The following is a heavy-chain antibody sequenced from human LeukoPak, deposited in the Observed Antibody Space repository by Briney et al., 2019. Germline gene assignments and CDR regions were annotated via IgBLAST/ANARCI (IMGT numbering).Heavy chain of an antibody. CDR3: AKVGVRVTMGLGNRGVGTTIELEC. D-gene: IGHD3-10*01. CDR2: INGSGSTK. V-gene: IGHV3-23*01. CDR1: GFTFSNYC. Sequence: GGTLRLSCAASGFTFSNYCMSWVRQAPGKGLEWVAEINGSGSTKYYPDSVKGRFTISRDNSKNPLYLQMNSLSAEDTAVYYCAKVGVRVTMGLGNRGVGTTIELECWGQGAPVTAS. J-gene: IGHJ4*02.